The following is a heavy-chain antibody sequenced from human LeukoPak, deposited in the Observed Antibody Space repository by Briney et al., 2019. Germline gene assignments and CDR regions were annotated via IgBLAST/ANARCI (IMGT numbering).Heavy chain of an antibody. V-gene: IGHV3-73*01. CDR3: ATSQGGSGRYPFDY. Sequence: PGGSLRLSCAASGFTFSGSALHWVRQPSGKGLEWLGHIRSKANNFATSYAASVKGRFTISRDDSKNTAYLQMNSLRAEDTAVYYCATSQGGSGRYPFDYWGQGTLVTVSS. CDR1: GFTFSGSA. D-gene: IGHD1-26*01. CDR2: IRSKANNFAT. J-gene: IGHJ4*02.